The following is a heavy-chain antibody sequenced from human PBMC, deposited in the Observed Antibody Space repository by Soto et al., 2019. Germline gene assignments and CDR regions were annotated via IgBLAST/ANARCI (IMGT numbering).Heavy chain of an antibody. J-gene: IGHJ5*02. CDR1: GFTFSSYS. D-gene: IGHD6-13*01. V-gene: IGHV3-21*01. CDR3: ARDAATYSSNNWFDP. Sequence: PGGSLRLSCAASGFTFSSYSMNWVRQAPGKGLEWVSSISSSSSYIYYADSVKGRFTISRDNAKNSLYLQMNSLRAEDTAVYYCARDAATYSSNNWFDPWGQGTLVTVSS. CDR2: ISSSSSYI.